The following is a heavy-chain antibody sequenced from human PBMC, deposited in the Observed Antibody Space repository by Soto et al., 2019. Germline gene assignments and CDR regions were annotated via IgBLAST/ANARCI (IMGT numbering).Heavy chain of an antibody. CDR1: GFTFSSYA. CDR2: ISYDGSNK. J-gene: IGHJ4*02. Sequence: QVQLVESGGGVVQPGRSLRLSCAASGFTFSSYAMHWVRQAPGKGLEWVAVISYDGSNKYYADSVKGRFTSSRDNSKNTLYLQMNSLRAEDTAVYYCARDEMAVAGTSTTVVTLLLDYWGQGTLVTVSS. CDR3: ARDEMAVAGTSTTVVTLLLDY. D-gene: IGHD6-19*01. V-gene: IGHV3-30-3*01.